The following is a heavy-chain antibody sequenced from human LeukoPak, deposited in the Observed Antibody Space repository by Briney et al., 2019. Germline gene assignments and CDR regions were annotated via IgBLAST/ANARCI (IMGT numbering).Heavy chain of an antibody. V-gene: IGHV4-34*01. Sequence: SETLSLTCAVYGGSFSGYYWSWIRQPPGKGLEWIGEINHSGSTNYNPSLKSRVTISVDTSKNQFSLKLSSVTAADTAVYYCARALPCSNYVFDYWGQGTLVTVSS. CDR3: ARALPCSNYVFDY. J-gene: IGHJ4*02. CDR1: GGSFSGYY. D-gene: IGHD4-11*01. CDR2: INHSGST.